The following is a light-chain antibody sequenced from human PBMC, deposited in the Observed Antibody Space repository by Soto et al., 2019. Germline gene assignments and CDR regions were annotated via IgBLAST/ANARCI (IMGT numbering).Light chain of an antibody. CDR3: ATWDRSRSVAV. CDR1: SSNIGNNY. Sequence: QSVLTQPPSVSAAPGQKVTISCSGSSSNIGNNYVFWYQQLPGTAPKLLIYDNDKRPSGIPDRFSGSKSDTSATLGITGLRTGDEAYYYCATWDRSRSVAVFGGGTKLTGL. J-gene: IGLJ2*01. V-gene: IGLV1-51*01. CDR2: DND.